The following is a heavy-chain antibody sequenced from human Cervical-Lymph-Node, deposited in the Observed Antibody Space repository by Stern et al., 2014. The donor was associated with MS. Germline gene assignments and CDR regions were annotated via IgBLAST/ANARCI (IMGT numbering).Heavy chain of an antibody. J-gene: IGHJ4*02. D-gene: IGHD2-2*01. Sequence: VQLVQSGGGVVQPGRSLRLSCAASGFTFSSYAMHWVRQAPGKGLEWVAVISYDGSNKYYADSVKGRFTISRDNSKNTLYLQMNSLRAEDTAVYYCARGPRLIAVVVPVGIDYWGQGTLVTVSS. CDR3: ARGPRLIAVVVPVGIDY. CDR2: ISYDGSNK. V-gene: IGHV3-30*01. CDR1: GFTFSSYA.